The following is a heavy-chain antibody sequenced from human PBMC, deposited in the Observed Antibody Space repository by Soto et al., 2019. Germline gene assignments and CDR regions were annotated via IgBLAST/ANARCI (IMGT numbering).Heavy chain of an antibody. CDR3: ARSRGYSSGGSCYFDY. J-gene: IGHJ4*02. CDR2: ISGSGGST. V-gene: IGHV3-23*01. D-gene: IGHD2-15*01. CDR1: GFTFSSYA. Sequence: GGSLRLSCAASGFTFSSYAMSWGRQAPGKGLEWVSAISGSGGSTYYADSVKARFTISRDNSKNTMYLQMKSLRAEDTAVYYCARSRGYSSGGSCYFDYWGQGTLVPVSS.